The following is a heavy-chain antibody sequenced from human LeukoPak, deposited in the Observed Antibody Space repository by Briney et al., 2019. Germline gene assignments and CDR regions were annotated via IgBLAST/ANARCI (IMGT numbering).Heavy chain of an antibody. CDR2: INTNTGNP. V-gene: IGHV7-4-1*02. D-gene: IGHD3-10*01. J-gene: IGHJ6*02. CDR3: ARVHPYYYGSGALGGDYYGMDV. CDR1: GYTFTSYA. Sequence: ASVKVSCKASGYTFTSYAMNWVRQAPGQGLEWMGWINTNTGNPTYAQGFTGRLVFSLDTSVSTAYLQISSLKAEDTAVYYCARVHPYYYGSGALGGDYYGMDVWGQGTTVTVSS.